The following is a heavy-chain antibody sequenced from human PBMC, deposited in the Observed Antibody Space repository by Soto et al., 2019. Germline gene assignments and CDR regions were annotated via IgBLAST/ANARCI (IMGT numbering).Heavy chain of an antibody. CDR2: FVPEDGET. D-gene: IGHD1-26*01. V-gene: IGHV1-24*01. CDR3: ATAAWELPTSY. CDR1: GYTLTELS. J-gene: IGHJ4*01. Sequence: ASVKVSCRVSGYTLTELSMHWVRQAPGKGLEWLGGFVPEDGETIYAQKFQGRVTMTEDTSTDTAYMELSSLRSEDTAVYYCATAAWELPTSYWGQGTLVTVSS.